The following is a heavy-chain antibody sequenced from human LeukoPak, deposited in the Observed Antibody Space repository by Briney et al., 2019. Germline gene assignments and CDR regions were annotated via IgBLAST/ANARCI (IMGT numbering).Heavy chain of an antibody. D-gene: IGHD3-22*01. CDR3: ARGYYDSSGYYDY. Sequence: SETLSLTCAVYGGSFSGYYWSWIRQPPGKGLEWIGEINHSGSTNYNPSLKSRVTIPVDTSKNQFSLKLSSVTAADTAVYYCARGYYDSSGYYDYWGQGTLVTVSS. V-gene: IGHV4-34*01. CDR2: INHSGST. CDR1: GGSFSGYY. J-gene: IGHJ4*02.